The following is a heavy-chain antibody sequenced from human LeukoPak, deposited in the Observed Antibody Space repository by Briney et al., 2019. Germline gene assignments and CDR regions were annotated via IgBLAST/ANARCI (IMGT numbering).Heavy chain of an antibody. D-gene: IGHD3-22*01. CDR2: IRGDGVEK. CDR3: ARITNSGYCWVFDY. V-gene: IGHV3-7*04. Sequence: GGSLRLSCVASGLTFSRSWMSWVRQAPGKGLEWVANIRGDGVEKYYVDSVKGRFTISRDNAVNSLYLQVNSLRAEDTAVYYCARITNSGYCWVFDYWGQGTLVTVSS. J-gene: IGHJ4*02. CDR1: GLTFSRSW.